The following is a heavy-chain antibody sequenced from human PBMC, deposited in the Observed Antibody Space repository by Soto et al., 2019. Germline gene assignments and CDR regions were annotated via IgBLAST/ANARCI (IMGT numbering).Heavy chain of an antibody. V-gene: IGHV4-34*01. CDR1: GGSFSGYY. CDR3: ARGSIAAAGPGAFDI. J-gene: IGHJ3*02. Sequence: QVQLQQWGAGLLKPSETLSLTCAVYGGSFSGYYWSWIRQPPGKGLEWIGEINHSGSTNYNPSLKSRVTISVDTSKNQFSLKLSSVTAADTAVYYCARGSIAAAGPGAFDIWGQGTMVTVSS. CDR2: INHSGST. D-gene: IGHD6-13*01.